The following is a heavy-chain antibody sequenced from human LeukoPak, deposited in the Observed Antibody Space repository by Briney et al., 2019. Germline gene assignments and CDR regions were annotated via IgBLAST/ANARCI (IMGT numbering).Heavy chain of an antibody. D-gene: IGHD5-18*01. V-gene: IGHV4-38-2*01. J-gene: IGHJ4*02. Sequence: SETLSLTCAVSGYSISNSYYWGWIRQSPGKGLEWIASMFHSGNTYYNPSLKSRVTISVETSENQFSLKLSSVTAADTAVYYCARMSPYSYGEFVHWGQGTLVTVSS. CDR1: GYSISNSYY. CDR3: ARMSPYSYGEFVH. CDR2: MFHSGNT.